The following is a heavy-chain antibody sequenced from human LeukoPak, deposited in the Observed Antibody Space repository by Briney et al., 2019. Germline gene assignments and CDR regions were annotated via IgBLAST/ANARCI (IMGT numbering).Heavy chain of an antibody. CDR2: IYYSGST. V-gene: IGHV4-59*01. Sequence: SEALSPTCTVSGGSISSYYWSWIRQPPGKGLEWIGYIYYSGSTNYNPSLKSRVTISVDTSKNQFSLKLSSVTAADTAVYYCARGAVRGVSWFDPWGQGTLVTVSS. CDR3: ARGAVRGVSWFDP. J-gene: IGHJ5*02. D-gene: IGHD3-10*01. CDR1: GGSISSYY.